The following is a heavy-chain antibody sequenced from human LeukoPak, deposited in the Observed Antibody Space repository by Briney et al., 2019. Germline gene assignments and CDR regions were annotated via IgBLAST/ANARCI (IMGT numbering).Heavy chain of an antibody. CDR3: ARRDYAAWFDP. CDR1: GDSITSGAFY. Sequence: PSETLSLTCNVSGDSITSGAFYWPWIRQSPGKGPGWVGNVYYSGSTQYNPSLRGRVSISMDKTKHQFSLNLNSVSVTDTAIYYCARRDYAAWFDPWGQGTLVTVST. J-gene: IGHJ5*02. V-gene: IGHV4-39*01. D-gene: IGHD4/OR15-4a*01. CDR2: VYYSGST.